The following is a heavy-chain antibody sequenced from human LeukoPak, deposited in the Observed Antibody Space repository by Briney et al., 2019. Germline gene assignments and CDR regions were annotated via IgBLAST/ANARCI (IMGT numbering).Heavy chain of an antibody. V-gene: IGHV1-18*01. CDR1: GYTFTSYG. CDR3: ARDQSTEVLLWFGEPRIFDY. Sequence: GASVKVSCKASGYTFTSYGISWVRQAPGQGLEWMGWISAYNDNTNYAQKLQGRVTMTTDTSTSTAYMELRSLRSDDTAVYYCARDQSTEVLLWFGEPRIFDYWGQGTLVTVSS. CDR2: ISAYNDNT. D-gene: IGHD3-10*01. J-gene: IGHJ4*02.